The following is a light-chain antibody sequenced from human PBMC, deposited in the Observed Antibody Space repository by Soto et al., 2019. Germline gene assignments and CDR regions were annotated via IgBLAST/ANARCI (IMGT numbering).Light chain of an antibody. J-gene: IGKJ3*01. Sequence: DIQMTQSPSSLSASVGDRVTITCQASQDISNYLNWHQQKPGKAPKLLIYDASNLETGVPSRFSGSGSGTDFTFTISSLQPEDIATYYCQQYDNLPPGTFGPGTKVDIK. CDR3: QQYDNLPPGT. CDR2: DAS. V-gene: IGKV1-33*01. CDR1: QDISNY.